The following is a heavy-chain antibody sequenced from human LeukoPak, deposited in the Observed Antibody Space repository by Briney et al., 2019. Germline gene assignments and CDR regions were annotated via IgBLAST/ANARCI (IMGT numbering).Heavy chain of an antibody. Sequence: SETLSLTCTVSGGSISSSSYCWGWIRQPPGKGLEWFGTIYYSGSTYYNPSLKSRVTISVDTSKNQFSLKLSAVTAADTAVYYCAKVILTPQTPYNWFDPWSQGTLVTVSS. CDR1: GGSISSSSYC. CDR2: IYYSGST. D-gene: IGHD3-10*01. J-gene: IGHJ5*02. CDR3: AKVILTPQTPYNWFDP. V-gene: IGHV4-39*01.